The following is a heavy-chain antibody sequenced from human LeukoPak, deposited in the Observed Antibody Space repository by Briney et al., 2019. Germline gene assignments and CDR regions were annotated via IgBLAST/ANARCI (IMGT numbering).Heavy chain of an antibody. D-gene: IGHD7-27*01. CDR1: GFTFSSYA. CDR2: ISGSGGST. CDR3: AKYLLNWGSYFDY. V-gene: IGHV3-23*01. Sequence: GGSLRLSCAASGFTFSSYAMSWVRQAPGKGLEWVSAISGSGGSTYYADSVKGRFTISRDNSKNTLYLQMNSLRAEDTGVYYCAKYLLNWGSYFDYWGQGTLVTVSS. J-gene: IGHJ4*02.